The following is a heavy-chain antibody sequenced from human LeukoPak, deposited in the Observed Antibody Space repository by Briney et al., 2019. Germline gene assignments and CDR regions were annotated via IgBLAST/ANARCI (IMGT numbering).Heavy chain of an antibody. J-gene: IGHJ4*02. Sequence: GSLRLSCAASGFTFCSYAMSLVRQAPGKGLEWVSAFCGCGGSTYYADSVKGRFTISRDNSKNTLYLQMNSLRAEDTAVYYCAKVTYYDILTGYYPYYFDYWGQGTLVTVSS. CDR1: GFTFCSYA. CDR3: AKVTYYDILTGYYPYYFDY. V-gene: IGHV3-23*01. D-gene: IGHD3-9*01. CDR2: FCGCGGST.